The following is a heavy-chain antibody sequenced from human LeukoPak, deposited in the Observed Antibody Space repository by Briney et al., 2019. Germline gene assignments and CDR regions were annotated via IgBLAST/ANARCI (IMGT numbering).Heavy chain of an antibody. CDR2: IKQDGSEK. J-gene: IGHJ5*02. CDR3: ARDSRYYYGSGSYYNA. CDR1: GFTFTTYW. V-gene: IGHV3-7*01. Sequence: GESLRLSCAASGFTFTTYWMSWVRQAPGKGLEWVANIKQDGSEKYYVDSVKGRFTISRDNAKNSLYLQMNSLRAEDTAVYYCARDSRYYYGSGSYYNAWGQGTLVTVSS. D-gene: IGHD3-10*01.